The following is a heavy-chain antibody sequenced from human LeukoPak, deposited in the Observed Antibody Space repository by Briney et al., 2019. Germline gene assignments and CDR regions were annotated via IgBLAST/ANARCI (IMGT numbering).Heavy chain of an antibody. CDR2: ISGSGGST. CDR1: GFTFSNFA. D-gene: IGHD6-19*01. Sequence: GGSLRHSCAASGFTFSNFAMNWVRQAPGKGLEWVSTISGSGGSTYYADSVEGRFTISRDNSKNTLYLQMNSLRAEDTAVYYCAKMVHTEQWLVPFDYWGQGTLVTVSS. V-gene: IGHV3-23*01. J-gene: IGHJ4*02. CDR3: AKMVHTEQWLVPFDY.